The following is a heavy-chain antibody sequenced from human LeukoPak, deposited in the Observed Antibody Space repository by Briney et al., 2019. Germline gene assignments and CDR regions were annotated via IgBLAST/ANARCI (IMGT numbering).Heavy chain of an antibody. D-gene: IGHD3-22*01. CDR1: GFTFSSYA. CDR2: ISGSGTNT. CDR3: AKTNYYDSSGYYDFDY. V-gene: IGHV3-23*01. J-gene: IGHJ4*02. Sequence: GRSLRLSCAASGFTFSSYAMSWVRQAPGKGLAWVSAISGSGTNTYYADSVKGRFTISRDNSKNTLYLQMNSLRAEDTAVYYCAKTNYYDSSGYYDFDYWGQGTLVTVSS.